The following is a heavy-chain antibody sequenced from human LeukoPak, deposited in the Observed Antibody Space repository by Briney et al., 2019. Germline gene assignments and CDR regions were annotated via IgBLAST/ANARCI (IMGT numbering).Heavy chain of an antibody. D-gene: IGHD6-19*01. CDR1: GGSISSYY. CDR2: IYYSGSN. Sequence: SETLSLTCTVSGGSISSYYWSWIRQPPGKGLEWIGYIYYSGSNNYNPSLKSRVTISVDTSKNQFSLKLSSVTAADTAVYYCARVTWGSGEALWGQGTLVTVSS. CDR3: ARVTWGSGEAL. J-gene: IGHJ4*02. V-gene: IGHV4-59*01.